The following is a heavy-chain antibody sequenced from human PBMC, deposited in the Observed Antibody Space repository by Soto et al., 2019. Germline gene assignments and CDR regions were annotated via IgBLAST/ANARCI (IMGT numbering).Heavy chain of an antibody. CDR1: GYTFTSYG. J-gene: IGHJ6*02. V-gene: IGHV1-18*04. D-gene: IGHD1-1*01. CDR3: ARGTYDTANYYYYYGMDV. Sequence: QVQLVQSGAEVKKPGASVKVSCKASGYTFTSYGISWVRQAPGQGLEWMGWISAYNGNTNYAQKLQGRVTMTTDTSMSTAYMELRSLRSDDTAVYYCARGTYDTANYYYYYGMDVWGQGTTVTVSS. CDR2: ISAYNGNT.